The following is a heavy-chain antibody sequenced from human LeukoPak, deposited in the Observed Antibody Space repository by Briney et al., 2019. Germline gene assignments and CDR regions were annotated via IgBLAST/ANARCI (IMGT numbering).Heavy chain of an antibody. D-gene: IGHD1-26*01. V-gene: IGHV3-21*01. Sequence: GGSLRLSCAASGFTFSTYSMNWVRQAPGKGLEWVSSITGSSSHLYYADSMKGRFTISRDNAKNSLYLQMDSLRAEDTAEYYCARDPYSGSLYGYYYYYMDVWGKGTTVTVSS. J-gene: IGHJ6*03. CDR1: GFTFSTYS. CDR3: ARDPYSGSLYGYYYYYMDV. CDR2: ITGSSSHL.